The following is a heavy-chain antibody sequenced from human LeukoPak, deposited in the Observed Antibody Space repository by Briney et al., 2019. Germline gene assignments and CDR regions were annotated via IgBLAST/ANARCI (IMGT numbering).Heavy chain of an antibody. Sequence: ASVKVSCKASGYTFTSYGISWVRQAPGQGLEWMGWISAYNGNTNYAQKLQGRVTMTTDTSTSTAYMELRSLRSDDTAVYYCARASRIAVAGRVDYWGQGTLVTVSS. J-gene: IGHJ4*02. CDR3: ARASRIAVAGRVDY. D-gene: IGHD6-19*01. V-gene: IGHV1-18*01. CDR2: ISAYNGNT. CDR1: GYTFTSYG.